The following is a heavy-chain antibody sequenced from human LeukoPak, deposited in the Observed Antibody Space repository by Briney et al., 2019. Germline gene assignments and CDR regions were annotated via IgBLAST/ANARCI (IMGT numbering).Heavy chain of an antibody. D-gene: IGHD2-2*01. CDR3: ARGRYCGSTSCPPGPY. CDR2: INHGGST. Sequence: SETLSLTCAVYGGSFSGYSWTWIRQPPGKELEWIGEINHGGSTNYNPSLKSQVTISVDTSKNQFSLNLNSVTAADTAVYYCARGRYCGSTSCPPGPYWGQGTLVTVSS. CDR1: GGSFSGYS. J-gene: IGHJ4*02. V-gene: IGHV4-34*01.